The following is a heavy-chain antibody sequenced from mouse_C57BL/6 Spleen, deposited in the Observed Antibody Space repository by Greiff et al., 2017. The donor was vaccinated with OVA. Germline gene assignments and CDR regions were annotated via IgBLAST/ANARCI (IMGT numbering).Heavy chain of an antibody. CDR2: IRNKANGYTT. V-gene: IGHV7-3*01. CDR1: GFTFTDYY. CDR3: ARYRGMITFDY. Sequence: EVKVVESGGGLVQPGGSLSLSCAASGFTFTDYYMSWVRQPPGKALEWLGFIRNKANGYTTEYSASVKGRFTISRDNSQSILYLQMNALRAEDSATYYCARYRGMITFDYWGQGTTLTVSS. D-gene: IGHD2-4*01. J-gene: IGHJ2*01.